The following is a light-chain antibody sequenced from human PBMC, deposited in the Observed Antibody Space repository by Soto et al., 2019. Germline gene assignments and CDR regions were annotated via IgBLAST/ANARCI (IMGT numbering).Light chain of an antibody. Sequence: QSALTQPASVSGSPGQSITISCTGTSSDVGDYNYVSWYQQYPGRAPKLMIYDVTNRPSGVSNRFSASKSGNTASLTISGLQGDEEADDYCSSYTARSPRDFGTGTKVNVL. V-gene: IGLV2-14*03. CDR2: DVT. CDR1: SSDVGDYNY. J-gene: IGLJ1*01. CDR3: SSYTARSPRD.